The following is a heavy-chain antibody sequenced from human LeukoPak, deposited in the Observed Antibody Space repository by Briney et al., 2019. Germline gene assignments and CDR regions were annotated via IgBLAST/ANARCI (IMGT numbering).Heavy chain of an antibody. CDR3: ARDVQTGDRDY. V-gene: IGHV1-46*01. Sequence: ASVKVSCKASGYTFTSYSMHWVRQAPGQGHEWMGIINPSGGSTTYAHNFQGRVTMTRDTSTSTVYMELSSLRSEDTAVYYCARDVQTGDRDYWGQGTLVTVSS. D-gene: IGHD7-27*01. CDR2: INPSGGST. CDR1: GYTFTSYS. J-gene: IGHJ4*02.